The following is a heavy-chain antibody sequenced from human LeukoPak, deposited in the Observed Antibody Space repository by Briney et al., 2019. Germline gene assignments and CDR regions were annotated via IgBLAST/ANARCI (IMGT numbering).Heavy chain of an antibody. V-gene: IGHV4-38-2*01. CDR3: ARLYSNYVFY. J-gene: IGHJ4*02. Sequence: SETLSLTCAVSGYSISSGYYWGWIRQPPGKGLEWIGSIYRSGSTYYNPSLKSRVTISVDTSKNQFSLKLSSVTAADTAVYYCARLYSNYVFYWGQGTLVTVSS. CDR2: IYRSGST. D-gene: IGHD4-11*01. CDR1: GYSISSGYY.